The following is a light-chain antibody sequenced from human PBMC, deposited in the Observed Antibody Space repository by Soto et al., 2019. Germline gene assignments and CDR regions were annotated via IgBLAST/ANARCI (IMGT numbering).Light chain of an antibody. V-gene: IGLV2-8*01. J-gene: IGLJ2*01. CDR1: SSDIGHYDY. Sequence: QSALTQPASVSGSPGQSITISCTGTSSDIGHYDYVSWYQQHPGKAPKLMIYEVIKRPSGVPDRFSGSKSGNTASLTVSGLQAEDEADYYCSSYAGSNNLHVLFGGGTKLTVL. CDR2: EVI. CDR3: SSYAGSNNLHVL.